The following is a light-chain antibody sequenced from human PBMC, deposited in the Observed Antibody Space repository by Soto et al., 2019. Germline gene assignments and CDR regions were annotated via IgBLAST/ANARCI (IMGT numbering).Light chain of an antibody. J-gene: IGLJ1*01. CDR1: SSDVGGYNY. CDR2: DVS. V-gene: IGLV2-14*03. Sequence: QSALTQPASVSGSPGQSIIISCTGTSSDVGGYNYVSWYQQHPGKAPKLMIYDVSNRPSGVSNRFSGSKSGNTASLTISGLQAKDEADYYCSSYTSSSTLVFGTGTKLTVL. CDR3: SSYTSSSTLV.